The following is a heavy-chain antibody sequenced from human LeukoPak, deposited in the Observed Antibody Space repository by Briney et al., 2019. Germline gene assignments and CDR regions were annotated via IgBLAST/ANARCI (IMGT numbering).Heavy chain of an antibody. Sequence: PSETLSLTCSVSGGAISTYYWNWIRQSPGQGLEWIGHISYGTTDYNPSLKSRVTISADTSKNQISLTLTSVTADDTAVYYCARDKAHTYGYDFDPSGQGTQVLVSS. CDR1: GGAISTYY. J-gene: IGHJ5*02. CDR3: ARDKAHTYGYDFDP. CDR2: ISYGTT. V-gene: IGHV4-59*01. D-gene: IGHD5-18*01.